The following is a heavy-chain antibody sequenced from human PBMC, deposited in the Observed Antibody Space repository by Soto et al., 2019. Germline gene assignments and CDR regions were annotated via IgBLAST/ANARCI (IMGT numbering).Heavy chain of an antibody. V-gene: IGHV3-33*01. CDR3: ARDQGYSYGFYYYGMDV. CDR1: GFTFSSYG. J-gene: IGHJ6*02. CDR2: IWYDGSNK. Sequence: PGGSLRLSCAAFGFTFSSYGMHWVRQAPGKGLEWAAVIWYDGSNKYYADSVKGRFTISRDNSKNTLYLQMNSLRAEDTAVYYCARDQGYSYGFYYYGMDVWGQGTTVTVSS. D-gene: IGHD5-18*01.